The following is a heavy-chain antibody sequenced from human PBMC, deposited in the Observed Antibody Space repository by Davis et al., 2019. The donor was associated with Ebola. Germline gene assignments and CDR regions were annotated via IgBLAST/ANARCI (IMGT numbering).Heavy chain of an antibody. V-gene: IGHV3-30*04. D-gene: IGHD6-19*01. CDR3: ARGVADYYFDY. CDR1: GFTFSSYA. CDR2: ISYDGSNK. J-gene: IGHJ4*02. Sequence: PGGSLRLSCAASGFTFSSYAMHWVRQAPGKGLEWVAVISYDGSNKYYADSVKGRFTISRDNSKNTLYLQMNSLRAEDTAVYYCARGVADYYFDYWGQGTLVTVSS.